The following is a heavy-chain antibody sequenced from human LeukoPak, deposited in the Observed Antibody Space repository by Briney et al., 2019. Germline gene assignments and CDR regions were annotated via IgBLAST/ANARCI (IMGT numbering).Heavy chain of an antibody. CDR2: ISPGDSDT. CDR1: GYSFTNYW. J-gene: IGHJ3*02. V-gene: IGHV5-51*01. Sequence: GEPLKISCKGFGYSFTNYWIGWVRQMPGKGLEWMGIISPGDSDTRQSPSFQGRVTISVDKSISTAYLHWSSLKASDTAIHYCARLSGSWDFDIWGQGTMVTVSS. CDR3: ARLSGSWDFDI. D-gene: IGHD1-26*01.